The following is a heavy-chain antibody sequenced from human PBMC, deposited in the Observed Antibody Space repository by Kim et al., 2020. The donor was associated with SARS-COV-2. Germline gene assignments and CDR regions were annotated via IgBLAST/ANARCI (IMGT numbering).Heavy chain of an antibody. CDR2: IKPDGSDK. CDR1: GFTFSVHW. CDR3: ARGHWGRDY. Sequence: GGSLRLSCAGSGFTFSVHWMSWVRQAPGKGLEWVADIKPDGSDKYYVDSVKGRFTISRDNAKNSLYLQMNSLRGEDTAVYYCARGHWGRDYWGQGTRVTV. J-gene: IGHJ4*02. D-gene: IGHD7-27*01. V-gene: IGHV3-7*03.